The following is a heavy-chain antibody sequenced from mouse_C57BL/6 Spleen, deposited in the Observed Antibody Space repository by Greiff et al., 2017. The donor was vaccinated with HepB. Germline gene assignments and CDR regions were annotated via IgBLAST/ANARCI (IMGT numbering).Heavy chain of an antibody. D-gene: IGHD1-1*01. CDR1: GYTFTSYD. CDR2: IYPRDGST. V-gene: IGHV1-85*01. Sequence: VQLKESGPELVKPGASVKLSCKASGYTFTSYDINWVKQRPGQGLEWIGWIYPRDGSTKYNEKFKGKATLTVVTSSSTAYMELHSLTSEDSAVYFCARPRYYGSSLYYAMDYWGQGTSVTVSS. CDR3: ARPRYYGSSLYYAMDY. J-gene: IGHJ4*01.